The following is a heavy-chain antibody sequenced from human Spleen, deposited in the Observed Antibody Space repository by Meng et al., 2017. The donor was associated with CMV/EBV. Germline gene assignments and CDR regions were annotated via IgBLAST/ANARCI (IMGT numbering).Heavy chain of an antibody. D-gene: IGHD6-6*01. V-gene: IGHV3-7*01. CDR1: GFTFSTHW. CDR2: IKQDGSEK. Sequence: GESLKISCAASGFTFSTHWMSWVRQAPGKGLQWVANIKQDGSEKYYVDSVKGRFTISRDNAKNSLYLQMNSLRAEDTAVYYCARDTITARRYYYYGLDVWGQGTTVTVSS. CDR3: ARDTITARRYYYYGLDV. J-gene: IGHJ6*02.